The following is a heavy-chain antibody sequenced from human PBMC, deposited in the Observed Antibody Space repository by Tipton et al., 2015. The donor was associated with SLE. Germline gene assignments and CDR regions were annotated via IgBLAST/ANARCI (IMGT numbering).Heavy chain of an antibody. Sequence: TLSLTCTVSGGSISSYYWSWVRQPPGKGLEWIGYIYTSGSTNYNPSLKSRVTMSVDTSKNQFSLKLSSVTAAGTAVYYCARRWAVVVVAARWFDPWGQGTLVTVSS. CDR1: GGSISSYY. V-gene: IGHV4-4*08. D-gene: IGHD2-15*01. J-gene: IGHJ5*02. CDR3: ARRWAVVVVAARWFDP. CDR2: IYTSGST.